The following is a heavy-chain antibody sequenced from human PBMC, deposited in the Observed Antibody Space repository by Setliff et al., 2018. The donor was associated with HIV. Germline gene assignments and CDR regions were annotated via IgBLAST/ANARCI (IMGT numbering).Heavy chain of an antibody. V-gene: IGHV1-2*06. CDR1: GFIILANT. CDR2: ISPYKGAA. Sequence: ASVKVSCKATGFIILANTINWVRQAPGQGLEWIGRISPYKGAAESAPPFTGTVIMTVDTSISTAYVEIPMQTSDDAAVYSCALPRVFDSFHVWGQGTMATVSS. J-gene: IGHJ3*01. CDR3: ALPRVFDSFHV.